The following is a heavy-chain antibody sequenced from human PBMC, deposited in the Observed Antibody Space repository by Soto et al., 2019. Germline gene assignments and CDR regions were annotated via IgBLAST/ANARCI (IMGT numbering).Heavy chain of an antibody. V-gene: IGHV3-23*01. CDR1: GFTFSSYA. D-gene: IGHD4-17*01. CDR3: AKGDHMTVTTLGIHFDD. Sequence: PGGSLRLSCAASGFTFSSYAMSWVRQAPGKGLEWVSAISGSGGSTYYADSVKGRFTISRDNSKNTLYLQMNSLRAEDTAVYYCAKGDHMTVTTLGIHFDDWGQGTLVTVSS. CDR2: ISGSGGST. J-gene: IGHJ4*02.